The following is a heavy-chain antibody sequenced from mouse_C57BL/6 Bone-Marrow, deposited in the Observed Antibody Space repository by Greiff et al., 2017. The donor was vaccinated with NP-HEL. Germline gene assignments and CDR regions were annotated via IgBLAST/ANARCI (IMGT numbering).Heavy chain of an antibody. CDR3: TRQLRPYY. CDR1: GFNIKDDY. J-gene: IGHJ2*01. V-gene: IGHV14-4*01. D-gene: IGHD3-2*02. Sequence: VQLKQSGAELVRPGASVKLSCTASGFNIKDDYMHWVKQRPEQGLEWIGWIDPENGDTEYASKFQGKATITADTSSNTAYLQLSSLTSEDTAVYYCTRQLRPYYWGQGTTLTVSS. CDR2: IDPENGDT.